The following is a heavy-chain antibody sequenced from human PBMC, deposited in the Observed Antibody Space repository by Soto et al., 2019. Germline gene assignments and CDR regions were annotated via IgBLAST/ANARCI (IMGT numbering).Heavy chain of an antibody. V-gene: IGHV1-18*01. D-gene: IGHD2-15*01. CDR1: GFTFTSSA. CDR2: IIVYNGNT. CDR3: AKTLAPRCSGGSCYSGY. J-gene: IGHJ4*02. Sequence: ASVKVSCKASGFTFTSSAIHWVRQARGQRLEWMGWIIVYNGNTKYAQKLQGRVTMTTDTSTSTAYMELRSLRSDDTAVYYCAKTLAPRCSGGSCYSGYWGQGTLVTVSS.